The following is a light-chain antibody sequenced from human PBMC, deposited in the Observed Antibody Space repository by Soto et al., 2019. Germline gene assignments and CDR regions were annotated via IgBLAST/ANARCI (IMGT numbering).Light chain of an antibody. V-gene: IGLV2-14*01. Sequence: QSALTQPASVSGSPGQSITISGTGTSSDVGAYNYVSWYQQHPSKSPKLMIYHVSNRPSGVSDRFSGSKSGNTASLTISGLQAEDEADYYCYSYTTSSTYVFGPGTKLTVL. CDR2: HVS. CDR1: SSDVGAYNY. CDR3: YSYTTSSTYV. J-gene: IGLJ1*01.